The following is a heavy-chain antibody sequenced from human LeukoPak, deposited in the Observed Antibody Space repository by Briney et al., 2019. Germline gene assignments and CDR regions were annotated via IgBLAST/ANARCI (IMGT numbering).Heavy chain of an antibody. J-gene: IGHJ4*02. CDR2: ISSSGSTI. Sequence: PGGSLRLSCAVSGFTFSDYYMSWIRQAPGKGLEWVSYISSSGSTIYYADSVKGRFTISRDNAKNSLYLQMNSLRAEDTAVYYCARILWFGELFFDYWGQGTLVTVSS. V-gene: IGHV3-11*01. D-gene: IGHD3-10*01. CDR1: GFTFSDYY. CDR3: ARILWFGELFFDY.